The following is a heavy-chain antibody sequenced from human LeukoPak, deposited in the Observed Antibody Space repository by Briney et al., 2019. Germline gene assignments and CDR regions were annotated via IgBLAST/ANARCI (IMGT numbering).Heavy chain of an antibody. CDR1: GGTFSSYA. CDR3: ASVLRFLEWPIPDY. CDR2: IIPIFGTA. J-gene: IGHJ4*02. V-gene: IGHV1-69*05. D-gene: IGHD3-3*01. Sequence: SVKVSCKASGGTFSSYAISWVRQAPGQGLEWMGRIIPIFGTANYAQKFQGRVTITTDESTSTAYMELSSLRSEDTAVHYCASVLRFLEWPIPDYWGQGTLVTVSS.